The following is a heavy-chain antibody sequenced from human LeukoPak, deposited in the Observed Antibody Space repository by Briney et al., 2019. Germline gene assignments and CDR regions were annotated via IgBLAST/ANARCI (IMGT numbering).Heavy chain of an antibody. CDR3: ARTPNTYYYDSSGYLCTY. Sequence: GASVKVSCKASGYTFTSYYMHWVRQAPGQGLEWMGWISAYNGNTNYAQKLQGRVTMTTDTSTSTAYMELRSLRSDDTAVYYCARTPNTYYYDSSGYLCTYWGQGTLVTVSS. V-gene: IGHV1-18*04. CDR2: ISAYNGNT. D-gene: IGHD3-22*01. J-gene: IGHJ4*02. CDR1: GYTFTSYY.